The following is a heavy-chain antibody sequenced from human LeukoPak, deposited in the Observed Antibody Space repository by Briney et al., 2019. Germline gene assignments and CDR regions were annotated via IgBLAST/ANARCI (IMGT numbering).Heavy chain of an antibody. CDR2: ISSSSSYI. Sequence: GGSLRLSCAASGFTLSSYAMSWVRQAPGKGLEWVSSISSSSSYIYYADSVKGRFTISRDNAQNSLYLQMNSLRAEDTAVYYCARGSTYYDFWSGYSDAFDIWGQGTMVTVSS. D-gene: IGHD3-3*01. CDR1: GFTLSSYA. V-gene: IGHV3-21*01. J-gene: IGHJ3*02. CDR3: ARGSTYYDFWSGYSDAFDI.